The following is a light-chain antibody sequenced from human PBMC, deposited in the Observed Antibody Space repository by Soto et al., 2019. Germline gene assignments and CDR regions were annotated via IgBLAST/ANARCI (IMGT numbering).Light chain of an antibody. CDR3: QQGFSRPRT. J-gene: IGKJ1*01. CDR1: QSIRSD. V-gene: IGKV1-39*01. CDR2: TTS. Sequence: DIQMTQSPSSLSASVGDRVTITCRASQSIRSDLNWYQQRPRKAPKLLIYTTSNLESGVPSRFSGSGSGTDFTLTISNLQPEDFATYFCQQGFSRPRTFGLGTTVEGK.